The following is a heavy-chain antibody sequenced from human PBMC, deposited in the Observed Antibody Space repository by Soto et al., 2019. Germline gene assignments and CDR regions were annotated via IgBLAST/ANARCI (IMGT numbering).Heavy chain of an antibody. Sequence: QVQLVQSGAEVKKPGSSVKVSCEASGGTLGGYAISWVRQAPGQGLEWMGGIIPIPGTANYAQKFQGRVTIAAVESTSIAYMELSSLRSEDTAVYYCARSQGSSTSLEIYYYYYYGMDVWGQGTAVTVSS. D-gene: IGHD2-2*01. V-gene: IGHV1-69*01. CDR3: ARSQGSSTSLEIYYYYYYGMDV. J-gene: IGHJ6*02. CDR1: GGTLGGYA. CDR2: IIPIPGTA.